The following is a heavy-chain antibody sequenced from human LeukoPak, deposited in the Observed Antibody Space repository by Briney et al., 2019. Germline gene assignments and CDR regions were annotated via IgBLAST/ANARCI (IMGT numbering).Heavy chain of an antibody. V-gene: IGHV4-31*03. D-gene: IGHD2-2*01. CDR2: IYYSGCT. J-gene: IGHJ3*02. Sequence: SQTLSLTCTVSGGSISSGGYYWSWIRQHPGKGLEWIGYIYYSGCTYYNPSLKSRVTISVDTSKNQFSLKLSSVTAADTAVYYCARDRRGGYCSSTSCRGRAFDIWGQGTMVTVSS. CDR3: ARDRRGGYCSSTSCRGRAFDI. CDR1: GGSISSGGYY.